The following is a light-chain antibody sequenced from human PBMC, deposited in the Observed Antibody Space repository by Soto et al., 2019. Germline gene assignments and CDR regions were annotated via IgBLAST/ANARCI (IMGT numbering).Light chain of an antibody. J-gene: IGKJ1*01. V-gene: IGKV3-15*01. CDR2: GAS. CDR3: QQYENWPRA. CDR1: QVVSSN. Sequence: ERGVTQAPGTVSVSPVERATLSCRASQVVSSNLAWYQQKPGQAPRLLIYGASTRATGIPGRFSGSGSGTEFTLTISSLQSEDFAVYYCQQYENWPRAFGQGTKVDIK.